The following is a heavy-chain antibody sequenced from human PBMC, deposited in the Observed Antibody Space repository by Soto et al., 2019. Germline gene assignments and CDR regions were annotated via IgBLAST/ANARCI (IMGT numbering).Heavy chain of an antibody. CDR1: GFTFSNAW. Sequence: EVQLVESGGGLVKPGGSLRLSCAASGFTFSNAWMNWVRQAPGKGLEWVGRIKSKTDGGTTDYAAPVKGRFTISRDDSKNTLYLQMNSLKTEDTAVYYCTTDTYYDILTGYYMAQIDDWGQGTLVTVSS. D-gene: IGHD3-9*01. CDR3: TTDTYYDILTGYYMAQIDD. V-gene: IGHV3-15*07. J-gene: IGHJ4*02. CDR2: IKSKTDGGTT.